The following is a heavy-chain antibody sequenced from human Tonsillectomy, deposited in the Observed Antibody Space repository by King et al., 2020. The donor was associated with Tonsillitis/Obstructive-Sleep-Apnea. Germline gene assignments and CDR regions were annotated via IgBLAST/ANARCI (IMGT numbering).Heavy chain of an antibody. CDR1: GFTFSSYG. V-gene: IGHV3-33*01. D-gene: IGHD2-2*01. J-gene: IGHJ4*02. CDR3: AVGYCTSTSCFGLDY. CDR2: IWYDGRNK. Sequence: QLVQTGGGVVQPGGSLRLSCAASGFTFSSYGMNWVRQAPGKGLEWVAVIWYDGRNKYHADSVKGRFTISRDSSKNTLYLQMNSLRAEDTAVYYCAVGYCTSTSCFGLDYWGQGTLVTVSS.